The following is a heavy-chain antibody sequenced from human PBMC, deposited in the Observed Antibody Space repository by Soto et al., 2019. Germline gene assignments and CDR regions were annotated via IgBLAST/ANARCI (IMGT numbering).Heavy chain of an antibody. V-gene: IGHV4-34*01. D-gene: IGHD3-10*01. CDR2: INHSGST. Sequence: SLTCAAYGWSFSCYYWSWIRQPPGKGLEWIGEINHSGSTNYNPSLKSRVTISVDTSTNQFSLKLSSVTAADTAVYYCARLPRVGDGGMDVWGQGTRGTVSS. J-gene: IGHJ6*02. CDR1: GWSFSCYY. CDR3: ARLPRVGDGGMDV.